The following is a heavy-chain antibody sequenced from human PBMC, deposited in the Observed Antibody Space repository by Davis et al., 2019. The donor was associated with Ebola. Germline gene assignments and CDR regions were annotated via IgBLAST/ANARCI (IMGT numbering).Heavy chain of an antibody. CDR3: ADEGYSYVN. CDR1: GGSFSGYY. Sequence: SETLSLTCAVYGGSFSGYYWSWIRQPPGKGLEWIGEINHSGITHYDPSVKSRVTIAVDTSKKQLSLILSSVTAADTAVYFCADEGYSYVNWGQGTLVTVSS. D-gene: IGHD5-18*01. V-gene: IGHV4-34*01. CDR2: INHSGIT. J-gene: IGHJ4*02.